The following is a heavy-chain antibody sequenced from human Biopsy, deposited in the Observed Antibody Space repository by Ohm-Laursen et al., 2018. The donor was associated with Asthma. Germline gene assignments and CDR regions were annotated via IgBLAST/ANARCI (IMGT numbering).Heavy chain of an antibody. V-gene: IGHV4-4*02. Sequence: SETLSLTCGVSGGSISVSNWWSWVRQPPGRGLEWIGQLYHLGNANYNPSLKSRVTMSVDMSKNQFSLKLTSVTAADTAVYFCARRWRSYDSSNYYLDQWGQGTLVTVSS. D-gene: IGHD3-22*01. CDR2: LYHLGNA. J-gene: IGHJ4*02. CDR1: GGSISVSNW. CDR3: ARRWRSYDSSNYYLDQ.